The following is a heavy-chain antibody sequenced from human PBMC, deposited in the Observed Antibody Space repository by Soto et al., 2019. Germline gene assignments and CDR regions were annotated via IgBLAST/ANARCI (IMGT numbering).Heavy chain of an antibody. CDR2: ISGSSRYI. Sequence: EVQLLESAGGLVKPGGSLRVSCAASGFTFSSYSMNWVSQAPGKGLEWVSSISGSSRYIYYADAVKGRFTISRDNAKNSLYLQMNSLRVEDTAVYYCATVTRSGWDWGQGTLVTVSS. CDR1: GFTFSSYS. D-gene: IGHD6-19*01. CDR3: ATVTRSGWD. V-gene: IGHV3-21*01. J-gene: IGHJ4*02.